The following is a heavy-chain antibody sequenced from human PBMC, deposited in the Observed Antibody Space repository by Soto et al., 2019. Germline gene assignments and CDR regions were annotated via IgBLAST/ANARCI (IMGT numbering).Heavy chain of an antibody. D-gene: IGHD4-4*01. CDR3: ARVDHDYIDSFDI. Sequence: SETLSLTCTVSGGSISSYYWSWIRQPPGKGLEWIGYIYYSGSTNYNPSLKSRVTISVDTSKNQFSRKLSSVTAADTAVYYCARVDHDYIDSFDIWGQGTMVTVSS. J-gene: IGHJ3*02. CDR2: IYYSGST. CDR1: GGSISSYY. V-gene: IGHV4-59*01.